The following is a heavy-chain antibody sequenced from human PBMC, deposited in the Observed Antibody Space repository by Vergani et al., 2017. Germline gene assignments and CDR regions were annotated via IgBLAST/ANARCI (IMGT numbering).Heavy chain of an antibody. D-gene: IGHD6-13*01. Sequence: QVQLQQWGAGLLKPSETLSLTCAVYGGSFSGYYWSWTRQPPGKGLEWIGEINHSGSTNYNPSLKSRVTISVDTSKNQFSLKLSSVTAADTAVYYCARVKYSSTPNRGNWFDPWGQGTLVTVSS. CDR1: GGSFSGYY. J-gene: IGHJ5*02. V-gene: IGHV4-34*01. CDR2: INHSGST. CDR3: ARVKYSSTPNRGNWFDP.